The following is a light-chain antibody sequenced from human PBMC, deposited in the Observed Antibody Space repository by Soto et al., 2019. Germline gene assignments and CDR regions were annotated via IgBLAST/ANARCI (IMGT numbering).Light chain of an antibody. V-gene: IGLV2-14*01. CDR3: SSYTSSSTPYV. CDR2: GVS. J-gene: IGLJ1*01. Sequence: QSVLTQPASVSGSPGQSITISCTGTSSDVGGYNYVSWCQQHPGKAPKLMIYGVSNRPSGVSNRFSGSKSGNTASLTISGLQAEDEADYYCSSYTSSSTPYVFGTGTKVTVL. CDR1: SSDVGGYNY.